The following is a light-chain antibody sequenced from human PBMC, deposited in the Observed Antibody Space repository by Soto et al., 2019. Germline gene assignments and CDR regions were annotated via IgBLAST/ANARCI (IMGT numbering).Light chain of an antibody. CDR2: GAS. J-gene: IGKJ4*01. V-gene: IGKV3-15*01. CDR1: QSVSSL. Sequence: EIVMTQSPATLSVSPGERATLSCRASQSVSSLLAWYQQKPGQAPRLLISGASTRATGIPARFSGSGSGTEFILTISSPQSEDLAIYYCQQYSNWPLTFGGGTKVDIK. CDR3: QQYSNWPLT.